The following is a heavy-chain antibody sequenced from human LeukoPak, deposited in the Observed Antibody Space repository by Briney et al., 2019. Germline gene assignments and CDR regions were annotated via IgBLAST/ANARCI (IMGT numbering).Heavy chain of an antibody. D-gene: IGHD3-22*01. CDR3: AHSRYYDSSGYYLLIFDY. Sequence: SGPTLVKPTQTLTLTCTFSGFSLDTRGVSVAWIRQPPGKALEWLALISWDDDKRYSPSLKSRRTITKDISKNQVVLTMTNLDPVDTATYYCAHSRYYDSSGYYLLIFDYWGQGTLVTVSS. CDR1: GFSLDTRGVS. CDR2: ISWDDDK. J-gene: IGHJ4*02. V-gene: IGHV2-5*02.